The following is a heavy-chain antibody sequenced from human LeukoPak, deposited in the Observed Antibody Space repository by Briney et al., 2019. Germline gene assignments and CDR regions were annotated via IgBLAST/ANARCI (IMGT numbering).Heavy chain of an antibody. D-gene: IGHD6-13*01. V-gene: IGHV3-23*01. Sequence: GESLRLSCAASGFTFSSFAMTWVRQAPGRGLEWVSGISGSGADTYYADSVRGRFTISRDNAKNSLYLQMNSLRAEDTALYYCAKDKTPGYSSSWSAFDIWGQGTMVTVSS. J-gene: IGHJ3*02. CDR1: GFTFSSFA. CDR2: ISGSGADT. CDR3: AKDKTPGYSSSWSAFDI.